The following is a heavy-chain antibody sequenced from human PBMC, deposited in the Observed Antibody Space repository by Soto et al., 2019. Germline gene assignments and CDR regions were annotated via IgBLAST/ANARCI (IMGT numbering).Heavy chain of an antibody. Sequence: QLQLQESGPGLVKPSETLSLTCTVSGGSISSSSYYWGWIRQPPGKGLEWIGSIYYSGSTYYNPSLNSRVPISVDTSKNQFSLKLSSVTAADTAVYYCARSVATFDYYYYYGMDVWGQGTTVTVSS. D-gene: IGHD5-12*01. CDR1: GGSISSSSYY. CDR3: ARSVATFDYYYYYGMDV. V-gene: IGHV4-39*01. J-gene: IGHJ6*02. CDR2: IYYSGST.